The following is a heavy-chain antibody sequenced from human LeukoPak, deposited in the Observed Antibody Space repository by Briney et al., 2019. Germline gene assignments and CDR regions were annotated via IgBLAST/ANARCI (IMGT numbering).Heavy chain of an antibody. CDR1: GGAISTYY. CDR3: ARLSTTPAPSDY. CDR2: IYYSGST. Sequence: PSETLSLTCTVSGGAISTYYWSWIRQPPGKGLEWIGYIYYSGSTNYNPSLKSRVTISVDTSKNQFSLKLSSVTAADTAVYYCARLSTTPAPSDYWGQGTLVTVSS. J-gene: IGHJ4*02. V-gene: IGHV4-59*08. D-gene: IGHD2-15*01.